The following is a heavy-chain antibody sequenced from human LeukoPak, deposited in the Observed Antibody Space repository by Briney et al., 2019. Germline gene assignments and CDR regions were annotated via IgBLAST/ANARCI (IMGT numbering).Heavy chain of an antibody. Sequence: PGGSLRLSCAASGFSFNSHSMNWVRQAPGKGLEWVANIKEDGSVKDYVDSVKGRFTISRDNAKNSLYLQMDSLRTEDTAVYYCVEQCGGDCLWGQGTLVTVSS. CDR1: GFSFNSHS. D-gene: IGHD2-21*02. CDR3: VEQCGGDCL. J-gene: IGHJ4*02. V-gene: IGHV3-7*03. CDR2: IKEDGSVK.